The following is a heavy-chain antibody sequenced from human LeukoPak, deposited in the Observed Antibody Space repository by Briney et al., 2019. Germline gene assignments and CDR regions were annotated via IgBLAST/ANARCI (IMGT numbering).Heavy chain of an antibody. V-gene: IGHV3-30*18. CDR2: ISYDGSNK. J-gene: IGHJ4*02. CDR3: AKRSGYDSSFDY. CDR1: GFTFSSYG. D-gene: IGHD5-12*01. Sequence: PGGSLRLSCAASGFTFSSYGMHWVRQAPGKGLEWVAVISYDGSNKYYADSVKGRFTISRDNSKNTLYLQMNSLRAEDTAVYYCAKRSGYDSSFDYWGQGTLVTVSS.